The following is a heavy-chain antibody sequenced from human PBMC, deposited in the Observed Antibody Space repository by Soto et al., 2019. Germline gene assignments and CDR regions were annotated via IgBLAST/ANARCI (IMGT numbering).Heavy chain of an antibody. D-gene: IGHD6-19*01. Sequence: PSETLSLTCTVSGGSISSSSYYWGWIRQPPGKGLEWIGSIYYSGSTYYNPSLKSRVTISVDTSKNQFSLKLSSVTAADTAVYYCASLTGYSSGWYPRYYFDYWGQGTLVTVSS. CDR2: IYYSGST. CDR1: GGSISSSSYY. CDR3: ASLTGYSSGWYPRYYFDY. J-gene: IGHJ4*02. V-gene: IGHV4-39*01.